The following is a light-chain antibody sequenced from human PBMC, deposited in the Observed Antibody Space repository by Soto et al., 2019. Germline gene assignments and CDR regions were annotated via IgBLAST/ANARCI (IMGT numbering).Light chain of an antibody. CDR3: CSYAGSSTFV. J-gene: IGLJ2*01. CDR2: EGS. Sequence: QSVLTQPASVSGSAGQSITISCTGTSSDVGSYNLVSWYQQHPGKAPKLMIYEGSKRPSGVSNRFSGSKSGNTASLTISGLQAEEEADYYCCSYAGSSTFVFGGGTKLTVL. V-gene: IGLV2-23*03. CDR1: SSDVGSYNL.